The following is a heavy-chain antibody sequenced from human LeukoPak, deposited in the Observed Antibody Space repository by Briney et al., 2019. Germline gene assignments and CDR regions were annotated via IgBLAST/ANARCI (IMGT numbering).Heavy chain of an antibody. CDR3: ARGGAAAARKRGIDY. CDR1: GFTFSSSW. Sequence: GGSLRLSCAASGFTFSSSWMAWVRQAPGKGLEWVGNIKEDGTAKNYVVSVRGRFTISRDNAKNSLYLQMNSLRGEDTAVYYCARGGAAAARKRGIDYWGQGTLVTVSS. V-gene: IGHV3-7*01. J-gene: IGHJ4*02. D-gene: IGHD6-13*01. CDR2: IKEDGTAK.